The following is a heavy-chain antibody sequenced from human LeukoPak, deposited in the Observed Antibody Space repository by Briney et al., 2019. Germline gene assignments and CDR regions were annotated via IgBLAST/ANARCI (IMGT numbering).Heavy chain of an antibody. D-gene: IGHD3-3*01. CDR2: MNPNSGNT. V-gene: IGHV1-8*01. CDR3: ARDYNAYYDFWSGYYNH. J-gene: IGHJ4*02. Sequence: ASVKVSCKASGYTFTSYDINWVRQATGQGLEWMGWMNPNSGNTGYAQKFQGRVTMTRNTSISTAYMELNSLRAEDTAVYYRARDYNAYYDFWSGYYNHWGQGTLVTVSS. CDR1: GYTFTSYD.